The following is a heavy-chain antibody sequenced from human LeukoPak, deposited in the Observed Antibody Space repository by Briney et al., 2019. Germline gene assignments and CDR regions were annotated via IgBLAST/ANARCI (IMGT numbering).Heavy chain of an antibody. J-gene: IGHJ5*02. CDR3: ARASTEYAVTDGFDT. CDR2: VSFGSSYI. D-gene: IGHD4-17*01. V-gene: IGHV3-21*06. Sequence: GGSLRLSCAASGFTFKDYIMNWVRQSPGKGLQWVSYVSFGSSYISYADSLKGRFTISRDDAKSSVYLEMTSLRTDDTAVYYCARASTEYAVTDGFDTWGPGTLVTVSS. CDR1: GFTFKDYI.